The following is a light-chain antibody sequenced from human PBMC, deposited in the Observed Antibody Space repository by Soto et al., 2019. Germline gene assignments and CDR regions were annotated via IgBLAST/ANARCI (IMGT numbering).Light chain of an antibody. J-gene: IGKJ2*01. V-gene: IGKV1-12*01. CDR3: QQANSFPYT. Sequence: DIQMTQSPSSVSASVGDRVTITCRASQGISNWLAWYQQEPGKAPKLLIYAASTLRRGVPSRFRGSGSGTDFTFTISSLQPEDFATYYCQQANSFPYTFGQGTKVEIK. CDR1: QGISNW. CDR2: AAS.